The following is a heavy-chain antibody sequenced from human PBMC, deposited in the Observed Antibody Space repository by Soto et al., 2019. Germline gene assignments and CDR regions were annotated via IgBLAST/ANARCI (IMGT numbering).Heavy chain of an antibody. Sequence: SETLSLTCTVSGGSISSYYWSWIRQPPGKGLEWIGYIYHSGSTNYNPSLKSRVTISVDTSKNQFSLKLSSVTAADTAVYYCAGDLGVRGVIIGPDYYYGMDVWGPGTTVTVSS. D-gene: IGHD3-10*01. CDR1: GGSISSYY. V-gene: IGHV4-59*01. CDR2: IYHSGST. J-gene: IGHJ6*02. CDR3: AGDLGVRGVIIGPDYYYGMDV.